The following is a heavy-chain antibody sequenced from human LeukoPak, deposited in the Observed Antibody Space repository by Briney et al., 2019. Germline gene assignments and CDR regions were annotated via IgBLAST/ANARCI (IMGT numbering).Heavy chain of an antibody. CDR3: AKDYYGSGSYFYYYYYYMDV. CDR2: IRYDGSNK. Sequence: GGSLRLSCAAPGFTFSSYGMHWVRQAPGKGLEWVAFIRYDGSNKYYADSVKGRFTISRDNSKNTLYLQMNSLRAEDTAVYYCAKDYYGSGSYFYYYYYYMDVWGKGTTVTISS. V-gene: IGHV3-30*02. D-gene: IGHD3-10*01. CDR1: GFTFSSYG. J-gene: IGHJ6*03.